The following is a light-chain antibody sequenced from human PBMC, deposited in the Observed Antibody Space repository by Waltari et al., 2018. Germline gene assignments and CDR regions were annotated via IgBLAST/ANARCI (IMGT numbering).Light chain of an antibody. V-gene: IGKV3-20*01. CDR1: ESVSRA. J-gene: IGKJ1*01. Sequence: EIALTHSPGTLSLSVGERATVSCRASESVSRALAWYQQKPGQAPRLLIYGASTRATGIPERFSGSGSGTDFSLTISRLEPDDFAVYYCQHYLRLPVTFGQGTTVEI. CDR3: QHYLRLPVT. CDR2: GAS.